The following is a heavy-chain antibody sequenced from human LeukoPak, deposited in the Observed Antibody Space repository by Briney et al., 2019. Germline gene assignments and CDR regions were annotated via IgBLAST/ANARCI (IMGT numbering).Heavy chain of an antibody. Sequence: GGSLRLSCAASGFTFDDYGMSWVRQAPGKGLEWVSAISGSGGSTYYADSVKGRFTISRDNSKNTLYLQMNSLRAEDTAVYYCAKDMRAVAGPHFDYWGQGTLVTVSS. J-gene: IGHJ4*02. CDR2: ISGSGGST. V-gene: IGHV3-23*01. CDR1: GFTFDDYG. D-gene: IGHD6-19*01. CDR3: AKDMRAVAGPHFDY.